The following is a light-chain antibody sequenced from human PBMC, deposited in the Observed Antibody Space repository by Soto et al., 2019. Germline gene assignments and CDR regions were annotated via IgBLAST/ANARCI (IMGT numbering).Light chain of an antibody. CDR1: SSDVGSFNR. V-gene: IGLV2-18*02. CDR2: DVS. J-gene: IGLJ1*01. Sequence: QSALTQPPSVSGSPGQSVAISCTGTSSDVGSFNRVSWYQQPPGTAPKLIISDVSNRPSGVPDRFSGSKSGNTASLTISGLQAEDEADYYCSSYTITNTYVFGTGTKLTVL. CDR3: SSYTITNTYV.